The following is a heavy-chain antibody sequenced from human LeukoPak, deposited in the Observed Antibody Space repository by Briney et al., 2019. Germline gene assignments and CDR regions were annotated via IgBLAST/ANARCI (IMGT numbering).Heavy chain of an antibody. CDR1: GFTFSNFG. V-gene: IGHV3-30*02. J-gene: IGHJ6*03. CDR2: IRYDGSNK. Sequence: GGSLRLSCAASGFTFSNFGMHWVRQAPGKGLEWVAFIRYDGSNKYYPDSVKGRFTISRDNSKTTLYLQMNSLRAEDMAVYSCEKDLVRTYGSAVYYYSIDVWGKGTTVTISS. CDR3: EKDLVRTYGSAVYYYSIDV. D-gene: IGHD3-10*01.